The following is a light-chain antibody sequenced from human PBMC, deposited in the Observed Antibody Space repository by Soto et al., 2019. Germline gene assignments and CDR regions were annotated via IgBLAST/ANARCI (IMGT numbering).Light chain of an antibody. CDR1: QSVSSSY. J-gene: IGKJ1*01. CDR3: QQYGVSPRT. V-gene: IGKV3-20*01. CDR2: GAS. Sequence: EIALKQSPGTLSLSRGERATRSCRASQSVSSSYLAWYQQRPGQAPRLLIYGASSRATGIPDRFSGSGSGTDFSLTISRLEPEDFAVYYCQQYGVSPRTFGQGTKVDIK.